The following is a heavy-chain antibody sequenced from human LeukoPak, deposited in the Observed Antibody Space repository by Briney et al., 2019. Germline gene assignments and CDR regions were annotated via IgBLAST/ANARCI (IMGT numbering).Heavy chain of an antibody. V-gene: IGHV3-30*18. CDR1: GFTFSSYG. CDR2: ISYDGSNK. J-gene: IGHJ4*02. Sequence: PGGSLRLSCAASGFTFSSYGMHWVRQAPGKGREWVAVISYDGSNKYYADSVKGRFTISRDNSKNTLYLQMNSLRAEDTAVYYCAKDYPGFDYWGQGTLVTVSS. CDR3: AKDYPGFDY.